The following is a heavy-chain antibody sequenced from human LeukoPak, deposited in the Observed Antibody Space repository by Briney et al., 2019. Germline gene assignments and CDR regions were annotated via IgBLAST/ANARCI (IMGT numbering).Heavy chain of an antibody. Sequence: GGSLRLSCAAFGFTSSDSAMHWIRQASGKGLEWVGRVRKKADNYATAYAASVKGRFTISRDDSKNTAYLQMNSLKTEDTAVYYCVPTYFSDSSTFYPDYWGQGTLVTVSS. CDR3: VPTYFSDSSTFYPDY. D-gene: IGHD3-22*01. V-gene: IGHV3-73*01. CDR2: VRKKADNYAT. CDR1: GFTSSDSA. J-gene: IGHJ4*02.